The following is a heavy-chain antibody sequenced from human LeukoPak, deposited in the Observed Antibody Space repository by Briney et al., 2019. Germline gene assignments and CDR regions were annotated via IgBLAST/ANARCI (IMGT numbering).Heavy chain of an antibody. V-gene: IGHV1-8*01. CDR3: ARGSFGKLALGY. CDR1: GYTFTNYD. Sequence: WASVKVSCKASGYTFTNYDINWVRQATGQGLEWVGWMNPNSGSTGYAQKFQGRVTMTRNTSISTAYMELSSLRSEDTAVYYCARGSFGKLALGYWGQGTLVTVSS. D-gene: IGHD4-23*01. CDR2: MNPNSGST. J-gene: IGHJ4*02.